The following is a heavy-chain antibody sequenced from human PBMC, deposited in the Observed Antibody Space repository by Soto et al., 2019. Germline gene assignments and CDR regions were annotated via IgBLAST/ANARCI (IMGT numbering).Heavy chain of an antibody. CDR2: ISYDGTNK. CDR3: AKGGPYCGGDRYLSHWYFDV. Sequence: QVQLVESGGGVVQPGRSLRLACVASGLTFSSYGMHWVRQAPGKGLEWVAVISYDGTNKYYADSVKGRFTISRDNSEEVLYLQLSSLRTEDTAVYYCAKGGPYCGGDRYLSHWYFDVWGRGTLVTVCS. V-gene: IGHV3-30*18. J-gene: IGHJ2*01. D-gene: IGHD2-21*02. CDR1: GLTFSSYG.